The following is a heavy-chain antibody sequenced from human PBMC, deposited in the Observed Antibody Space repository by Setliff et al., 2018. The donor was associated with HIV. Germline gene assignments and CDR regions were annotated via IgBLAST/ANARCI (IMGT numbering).Heavy chain of an antibody. CDR2: IYHYGST. CDR3: GRLSETAMASFDS. Sequence: SETLSLTCAVSGGSISGVNWWSWVRQTPGRGLEWIGEIYHYGSTNYNPSLMSRVTISLDKSKNQFSLKLTSVTAADTAVYYCGRLSETAMASFDSWGQGILVTVSS. CDR1: GGSISGVNW. D-gene: IGHD2-21*02. J-gene: IGHJ4*02. V-gene: IGHV4-4*02.